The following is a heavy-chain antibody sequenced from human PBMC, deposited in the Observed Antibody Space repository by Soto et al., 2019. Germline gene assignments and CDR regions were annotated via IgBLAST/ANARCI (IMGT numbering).Heavy chain of an antibody. D-gene: IGHD3-22*01. CDR2: FDPEDGET. J-gene: IGHJ3*02. V-gene: IGHV1-24*01. CDR1: GYTLTELS. Sequence: ASVKVSCKVSGYTLTELSMHWVRQAPGKGLEWMGGFDPEDGETIYAQKFQGRVTMTEDTSTDTAYMELSSLRSEDTAVYYCATVLILYSYHSRLGPLDICGLETTVTVSS. CDR3: ATVLILYSYHSRLGPLDI.